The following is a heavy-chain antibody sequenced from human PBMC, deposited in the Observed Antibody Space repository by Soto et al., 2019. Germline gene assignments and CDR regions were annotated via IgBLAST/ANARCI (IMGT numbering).Heavy chain of an antibody. J-gene: IGHJ4*02. CDR3: ARDTLHYDSASPFDY. V-gene: IGHV1-2*02. D-gene: IGHD3-16*01. Sequence: ASVKVSCKASGYTFTGYYMHWVRQAPGQGLEWMGWINPNSGGTNYAQKFQGRVTMTRDTSISTTYMELSRLRSEDTAAYYCARDTLHYDSASPFDYWGQGTLVIVSS. CDR1: GYTFTGYY. CDR2: INPNSGGT.